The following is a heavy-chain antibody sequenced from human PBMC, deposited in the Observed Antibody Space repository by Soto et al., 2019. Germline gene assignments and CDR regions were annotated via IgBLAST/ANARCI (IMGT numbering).Heavy chain of an antibody. V-gene: IGHV3-64D*08. Sequence: GGSLRLSCSASGFTFSSYAMHWVRQAPGKGLEYVSAISSNGGSTYYADSVKGRFTISRDNSKNTLYLQMSSLRAEDTAVYYCVKASIVALKTSMRFDYWGQGTLVTVSS. CDR3: VKASIVALKTSMRFDY. CDR1: GFTFSSYA. D-gene: IGHD6-6*01. CDR2: ISSNGGST. J-gene: IGHJ4*02.